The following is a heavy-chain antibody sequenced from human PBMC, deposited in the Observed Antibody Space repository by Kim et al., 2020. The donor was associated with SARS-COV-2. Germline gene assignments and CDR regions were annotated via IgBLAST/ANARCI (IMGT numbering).Heavy chain of an antibody. J-gene: IGHJ6*02. D-gene: IGHD2-15*01. CDR1: GGTFSSYA. CDR3: ARGGYGGYGMDV. CDR2: IIPIFGTA. Sequence: SVKVSCKASGGTFSSYAISWVRQAPGQGLEWMGGIIPIFGTANYAQKFQGRVTITADESTSTAYMELSSLRSEDTAVYYCARGGYGGYGMDVWGQGTTVTVSS. V-gene: IGHV1-69*13.